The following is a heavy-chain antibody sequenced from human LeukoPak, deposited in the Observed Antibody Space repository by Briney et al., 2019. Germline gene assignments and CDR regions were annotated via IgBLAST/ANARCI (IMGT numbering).Heavy chain of an antibody. Sequence: ASVKVSCKASGYTFTSYHMHWVRQAPGQGLEIMGIINPSGGSTTYAQKFQGRVTMTRDTSTSTVYMELSSLRSEDTAVYYCAKLAAAGNAHYYFDYWGQGTLVTVSS. CDR2: INPSGGST. CDR3: AKLAAAGNAHYYFDY. V-gene: IGHV1-46*01. J-gene: IGHJ4*02. D-gene: IGHD6-13*01. CDR1: GYTFTSYH.